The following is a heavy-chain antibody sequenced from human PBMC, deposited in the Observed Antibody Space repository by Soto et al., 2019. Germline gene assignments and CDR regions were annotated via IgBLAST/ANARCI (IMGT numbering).Heavy chain of an antibody. J-gene: IGHJ5*02. CDR1: GGSISSYY. CDR3: ARRITIFGVVIIWNWFDP. CDR2: IYYSGST. D-gene: IGHD3-3*01. V-gene: IGHV4-39*01. Sequence: SETLSLTCTVSGGSISSYYWGWIRQPPGKGLEWIGSIYYSGSTYYNPSLKSRVTISVDTSKNQFSLKLSSVTAADTAVYYCARRITIFGVVIIWNWFDPWGQGTLVTVSS.